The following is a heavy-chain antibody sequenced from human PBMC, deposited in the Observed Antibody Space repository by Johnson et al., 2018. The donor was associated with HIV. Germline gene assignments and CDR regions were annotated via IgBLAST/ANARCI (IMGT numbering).Heavy chain of an antibody. Sequence: QVQLVESGGGVVQPGRSLRLSCAASGFTFSSYGMHWVRQAPGKGLEWVAVIWYDGSNENYTESVKGRFNISRDNSKNTRYLQMNSLRVEDTATYYCAKSPGKDNGGNSGGIDFWGQGTRVTVSS. CDR2: IWYDGSNE. V-gene: IGHV3-33*03. D-gene: IGHD4-23*01. CDR3: AKSPGKDNGGNSGGIDF. CDR1: GFTFSSYG. J-gene: IGHJ3*01.